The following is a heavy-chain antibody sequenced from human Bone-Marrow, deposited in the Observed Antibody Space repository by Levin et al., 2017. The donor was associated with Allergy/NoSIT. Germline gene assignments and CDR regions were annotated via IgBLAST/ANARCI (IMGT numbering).Heavy chain of an antibody. CDR1: GFTFRSYD. D-gene: IGHD5-24*01. V-gene: IGHV3-23*01. Sequence: GESLKISCVASGFTFRSYDMNWVRQTPGKGLEWVSSVNDANRKNYADSVKGRFTISRDNSKSTLYLQMNSLRADDTAVYYCVKGGWFDIWGPGTVVTVSS. CDR3: VKGGWFDI. J-gene: IGHJ3*02. CDR2: VNDANRK.